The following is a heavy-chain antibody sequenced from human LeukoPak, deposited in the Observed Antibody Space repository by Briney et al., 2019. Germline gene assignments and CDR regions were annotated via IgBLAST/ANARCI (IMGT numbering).Heavy chain of an antibody. V-gene: IGHV3-48*03. J-gene: IGHJ4*02. CDR1: GFTFSSYE. Sequence: GGSLRLSCAASGFTFSSYEMNWVRQAPGKGLEWVSYISSSGSAIYYADSVKGRFTISRDNAKNSLYLQMNSLRAEDTAVYYCARDGIIAAAVAFDYGGQRPLVTVSS. CDR3: ARDGIIAAAVAFDY. D-gene: IGHD6-13*01. CDR2: ISSSGSAI.